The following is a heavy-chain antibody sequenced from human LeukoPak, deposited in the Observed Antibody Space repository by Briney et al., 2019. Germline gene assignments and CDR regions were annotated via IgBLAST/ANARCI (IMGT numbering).Heavy chain of an antibody. CDR2: IWYDGSNK. D-gene: IGHD6-13*01. V-gene: IGHV3-33*01. CDR3: AREDTSAGRGLDY. CDR1: GFTFSSYG. J-gene: IGHJ4*02. Sequence: GGSLRLSCAASGFTFSSYGMHWVRQAPGKGLEWVAVIWYDGSNKYYAVSVKGRFTISRDNSKNTLYLQMNSLRAEDTAVYYCAREDTSAGRGLDYWGQGTLVTVSS.